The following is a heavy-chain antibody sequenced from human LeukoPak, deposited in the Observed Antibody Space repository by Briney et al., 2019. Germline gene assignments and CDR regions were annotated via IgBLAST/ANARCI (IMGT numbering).Heavy chain of an antibody. V-gene: IGHV1-8*01. CDR3: ARGPHDIVVVPAATQGRWFDP. Sequence: ASVKVSCKASGYTFTSYDINWVRQATGQGLEWMGWMNPNSGNTGYAQKFQGRVTMTRNTSISTAYMELSSLRSEDTAAYYCARGPHDIVVVPAATQGRWFDPWGQGTLVTVSS. D-gene: IGHD2-2*01. J-gene: IGHJ5*02. CDR1: GYTFTSYD. CDR2: MNPNSGNT.